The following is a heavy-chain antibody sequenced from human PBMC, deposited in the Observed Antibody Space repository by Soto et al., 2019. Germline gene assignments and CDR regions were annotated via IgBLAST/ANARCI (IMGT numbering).Heavy chain of an antibody. J-gene: IGHJ4*02. Sequence: SQTLPLTCIVSGESISNSSYYXGWIRQPPGKGLEWIGSIYYSGRTYYNPSFKSRVTISIDTSKNQFSLKLSSVTATDTAVYYCARQRTTVVTQAYFDHWGQGALVTVSS. CDR3: ARQRTTVVTQAYFDH. CDR1: GESISNSSYY. V-gene: IGHV4-39*01. D-gene: IGHD2-21*02. CDR2: IYYSGRT.